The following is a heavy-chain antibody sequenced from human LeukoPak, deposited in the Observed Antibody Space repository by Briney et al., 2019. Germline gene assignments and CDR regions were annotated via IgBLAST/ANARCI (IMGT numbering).Heavy chain of an antibody. J-gene: IGHJ4*02. CDR2: FYYSGST. Sequence: PSETLSLTCTVSAGSINSSSHYWGWIRQSPGKGLEWIGSFYYSGSTLYNPSLKSRVTISVDTSKNNFSLTLSSVSAADTAVYYCASGWDQFDDWGQGTLVTVSS. D-gene: IGHD1-26*01. CDR3: ASGWDQFDD. CDR1: AGSINSSSHY. V-gene: IGHV4-39*01.